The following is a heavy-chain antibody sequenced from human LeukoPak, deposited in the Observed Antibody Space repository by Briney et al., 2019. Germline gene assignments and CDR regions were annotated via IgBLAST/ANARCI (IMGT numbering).Heavy chain of an antibody. J-gene: IGHJ4*02. Sequence: HPGGSLRLSCAASGFTFSDYSMNWVRQAPGKGLEWISYIRISSGNTKYADSVKGRFTISGDKAKNSLYLQMNSLRVEDTAVYYCARGYKYAFDNWGQGTLVTVSS. CDR2: IRISSGNT. D-gene: IGHD5-24*01. CDR1: GFTFSDYS. CDR3: ARGYKYAFDN. V-gene: IGHV3-48*01.